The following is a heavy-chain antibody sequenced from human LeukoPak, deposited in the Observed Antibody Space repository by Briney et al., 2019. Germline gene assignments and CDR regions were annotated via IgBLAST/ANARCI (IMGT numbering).Heavy chain of an antibody. J-gene: IGHJ4*02. D-gene: IGHD3-3*01. CDR2: IYPKNGDT. CDR1: GYTFTDYY. Sequence: ASVKVSCKASGYTFTDYYIHWVRQAPGQGLEWMGYIYPKNGDTNYAQKFQGRLTMTRDTSISTAYMELTRLRSDDTAVYYCARARTIFGVVILDYWGQGTLVTVSS. CDR3: ARARTIFGVVILDY. V-gene: IGHV1-2*02.